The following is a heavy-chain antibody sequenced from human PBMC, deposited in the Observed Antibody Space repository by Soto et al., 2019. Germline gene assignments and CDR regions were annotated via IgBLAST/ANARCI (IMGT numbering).Heavy chain of an antibody. V-gene: IGHV1-18*01. CDR1: GYTFTSYG. CDR2: ISAYNGNT. J-gene: IGHJ5*02. CDR3: ARVYSEQGVDTAMVTGGYWFGP. D-gene: IGHD5-18*01. Sequence: GASVKVSCKASGYTFTSYGISWVRQAPGQGLEWMGWISAYNGNTNYAQKLQGRVTMTTDTSTSTAYMELRSLRSDDTAVYYCARVYSEQGVDTAMVTGGYWFGPWGQGTLVTVSS.